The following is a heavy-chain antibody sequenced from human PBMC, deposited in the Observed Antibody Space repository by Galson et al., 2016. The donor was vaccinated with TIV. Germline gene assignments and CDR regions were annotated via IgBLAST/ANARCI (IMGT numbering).Heavy chain of an antibody. CDR2: ISGTGGSI. D-gene: IGHD3-16*01. CDR3: AKPSLGEWRELYYYVMDA. V-gene: IGHV3-23*01. Sequence: SLRLSCAASGFNFNNYGMNWVRQAPGKGLEWVSSISGTGGSIYYADSVKGRFTISRDKSKNTLYLQMNSLRAEDTAVYYCAKPSLGEWRELYYYVMDAWGQGTTVTVSS. CDR1: GFNFNNYG. J-gene: IGHJ6*02.